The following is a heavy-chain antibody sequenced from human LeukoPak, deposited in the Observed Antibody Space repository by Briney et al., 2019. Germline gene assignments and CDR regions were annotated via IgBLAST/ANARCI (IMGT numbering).Heavy chain of an antibody. V-gene: IGHV4-30-4*08. J-gene: IGHJ6*03. CDR1: GGSISSGDYY. CDR3: ARGGTISPSWPYYYYYYMDV. D-gene: IGHD3-9*01. CDR2: IYYSGST. Sequence: PSQTLSLTCTVSGGSISSGDYYWSWIRQPPGKGLEWIGYIYYSGSTYYNPSLKSRVTISVDTSKNQFSLKLSSVTAADTAVYYCARGGTISPSWPYYYYYYMDVWGKGTTVTVSS.